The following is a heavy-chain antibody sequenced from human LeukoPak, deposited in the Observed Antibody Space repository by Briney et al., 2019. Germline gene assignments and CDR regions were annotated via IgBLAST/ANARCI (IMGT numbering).Heavy chain of an antibody. D-gene: IGHD6-6*01. CDR1: GYSFTSYW. CDR3: QSYSSSSGVDY. CDR2: IYPGDSDT. J-gene: IGHJ4*02. Sequence: GESLKIPCKGSGYSFTSYWIGWVRPMPGKGLEWMGIIYPGDSDTRYSPSFQGQVTISADKSISTAYLQWSSLKASDTAMYYCQSYSSSSGVDYWGQGTLVTVSS. V-gene: IGHV5-51*01.